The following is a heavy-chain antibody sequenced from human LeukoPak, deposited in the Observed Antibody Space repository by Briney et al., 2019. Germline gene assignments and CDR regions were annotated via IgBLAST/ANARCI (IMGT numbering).Heavy chain of an antibody. D-gene: IGHD4-17*01. CDR3: ARDYADYVGYFFFDY. CDR1: GFTFNNYA. CDR2: ISGGGETT. Sequence: GGSLRLSCAASGFTFNNYAMNCVRQAPEKRLEWVSSISGGGETTYYADSAKGRFTISRDNSQNTLYLQMNSLRAEDTAVYYCARDYADYVGYFFFDYWGQGTLVTVSS. V-gene: IGHV3-23*01. J-gene: IGHJ4*02.